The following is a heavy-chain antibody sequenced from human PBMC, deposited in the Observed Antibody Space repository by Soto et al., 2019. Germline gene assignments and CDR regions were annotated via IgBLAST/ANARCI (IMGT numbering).Heavy chain of an antibody. J-gene: IGHJ6*02. D-gene: IGHD6-13*01. V-gene: IGHV1-69*13. CDR1: GGTFSSYA. CDR3: AKPAGIYSSSWEDYYYYGMDV. CDR2: IIPIFGTA. Sequence: ASVKVSCKASGGTFSSYAISWVRQAPGQGREWMGGIIPIFGTANYAQKFQGRVTITADESTSTAYMELSSLRSEDTAVNYCAKPAGIYSSSWEDYYYYGMDVCGQGTTVTVSS.